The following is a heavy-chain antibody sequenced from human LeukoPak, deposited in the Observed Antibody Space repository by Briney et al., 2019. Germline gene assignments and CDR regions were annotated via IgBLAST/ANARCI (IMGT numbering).Heavy chain of an antibody. CDR2: ISASSTYT. Sequence: MSGGSLRLSCAASGFTFSDYYMTWIRQAPGKGPDWVSFISASSTYTNYADAVKGRFTISRDKSKNTLFLQMNSLRAEDTAVYYCAKSYGDYLGYFDSWGQGALVTVSS. D-gene: IGHD4-17*01. CDR3: AKSYGDYLGYFDS. CDR1: GFTFSDYY. V-gene: IGHV3-11*03. J-gene: IGHJ4*02.